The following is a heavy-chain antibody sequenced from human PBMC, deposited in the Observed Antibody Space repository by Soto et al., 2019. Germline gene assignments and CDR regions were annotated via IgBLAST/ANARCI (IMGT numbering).Heavy chain of an antibody. Sequence: LSLPCTVSGGSISSSSYYWGWIRQPPGKGLEWIGSIYYSGSTYYNPSLKSRVTISVDTSKNQFSLKLSSVTAADTAVYYCARQWIQLWFFDYWGQGTLVTVSS. CDR3: ARQWIQLWFFDY. CDR1: GGSISSSSYY. J-gene: IGHJ4*02. V-gene: IGHV4-39*01. D-gene: IGHD5-18*01. CDR2: IYYSGST.